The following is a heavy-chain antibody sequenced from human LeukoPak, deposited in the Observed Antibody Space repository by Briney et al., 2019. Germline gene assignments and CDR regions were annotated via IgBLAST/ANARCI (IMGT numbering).Heavy chain of an antibody. CDR3: AHKLMVPYPNGFMYMGL. CDR2: IYWDDDK. CDR1: AFSLRTSGVG. V-gene: IGHV2-5*02. D-gene: IGHD2-8*01. Sequence: SGPTLVKPTKTLTQTCTFSAFSLRTSGVGVGWIRQPPGKALEWLALIYWDDDKRYSPSLKSRLTITKDTSKNQVVLTMTNMDPVDTATYYCAHKLMVPYPNGFMYMGLSGTGTTRTVSS. J-gene: IGHJ6*03.